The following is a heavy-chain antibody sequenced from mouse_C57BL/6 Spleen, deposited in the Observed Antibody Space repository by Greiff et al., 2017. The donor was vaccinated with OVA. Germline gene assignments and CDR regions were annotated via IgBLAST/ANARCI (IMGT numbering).Heavy chain of an antibody. Sequence: VQLQQSGAELARPGASVKLSCKASGYTFTSYGISWVKQRTGQGLEWIGEIYPRSGNTYYNEKFKGKATLTADKSSSTAYMELRSLTSEDSAVYFCARSAYYSNYPWFAYWGQGTLVTVSA. CDR1: GYTFTSYG. J-gene: IGHJ3*01. V-gene: IGHV1-81*01. CDR2: IYPRSGNT. CDR3: ARSAYYSNYPWFAY. D-gene: IGHD2-5*01.